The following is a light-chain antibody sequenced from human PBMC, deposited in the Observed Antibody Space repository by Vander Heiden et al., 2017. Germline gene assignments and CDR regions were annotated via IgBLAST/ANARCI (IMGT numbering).Light chain of an antibody. J-gene: IGLJ1*01. CDR2: RNN. CDR3: AAWDDSLSGFYV. Sequence: QSVLTQPPSASGTPGQRVTLSCSGSSSNIGSNYVYWYQQLPGTAPKLLIYRNNQRPPGVPDRFSGSKSGTSASLAISGLRSEDEADYYCAAWDDSLSGFYVFGTGTKVTVL. V-gene: IGLV1-47*01. CDR1: SSNIGSNY.